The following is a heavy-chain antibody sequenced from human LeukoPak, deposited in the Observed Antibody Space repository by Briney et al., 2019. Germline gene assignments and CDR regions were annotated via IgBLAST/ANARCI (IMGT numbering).Heavy chain of an antibody. Sequence: GGSLRLSCAASGFTFGSYAMLWVRQAPGRGLEWVACISYDGTNKYYADSVKGRFTISRDNSKNTLYLQMNSLRTDDTAVYYCARESPACGEDCYFDYWGQGTLVTVSS. J-gene: IGHJ4*02. CDR1: GFTFGSYA. D-gene: IGHD2-21*02. V-gene: IGHV3-30-3*01. CDR3: ARESPACGEDCYFDY. CDR2: ISYDGTNK.